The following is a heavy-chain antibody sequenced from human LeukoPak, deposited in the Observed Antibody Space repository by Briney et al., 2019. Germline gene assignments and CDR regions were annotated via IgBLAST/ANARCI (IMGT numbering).Heavy chain of an antibody. Sequence: ASVKVSCKASGYTFISYGINWVRQAPGQGLEWMGWISPYNGNTNFAQDLQDRVTMTTDTSTSTAYMELSSLRSEDTAVYYCARAGDIVATITLKDDYYYYGMDVWGQGTTVTVSS. V-gene: IGHV1-18*01. CDR2: ISPYNGNT. CDR3: ARAGDIVATITLKDDYYYYGMDV. J-gene: IGHJ6*02. CDR1: GYTFISYG. D-gene: IGHD5-12*01.